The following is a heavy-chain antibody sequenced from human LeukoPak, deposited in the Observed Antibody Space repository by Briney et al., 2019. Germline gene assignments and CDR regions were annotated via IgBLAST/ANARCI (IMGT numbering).Heavy chain of an antibody. CDR3: ARGTRAYYYYYMDV. D-gene: IGHD1-7*01. Sequence: GASVKVSCKASGYTFTSYDINWVRQATGQGLEWMGGIIPIFGTANYAQKFQGRVTITADESTSTAYMELSSLRSEDTAVYYCARGTRAYYYYYMDVWGKGTTVTVSS. CDR1: GYTFTSYD. CDR2: IIPIFGTA. J-gene: IGHJ6*03. V-gene: IGHV1-69*13.